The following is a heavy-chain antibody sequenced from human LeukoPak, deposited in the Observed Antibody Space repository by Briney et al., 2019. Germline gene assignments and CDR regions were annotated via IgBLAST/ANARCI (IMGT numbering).Heavy chain of an antibody. J-gene: IGHJ4*02. CDR1: GYTFTSYD. CDR2: INPNNGKT. CDR3: ARGLSSIYYDSSGYRPLDF. Sequence: ASVKVSCKTSGYTFTSYDINWVRQASGQGPEWMGLINPNNGKTRYSQNFQGRVTMTRDISITTVYMELSSLGSGDTAVYYCARGLSSIYYDSSGYRPLDFWGQGTLVTVSS. D-gene: IGHD3-22*01. V-gene: IGHV1-8*01.